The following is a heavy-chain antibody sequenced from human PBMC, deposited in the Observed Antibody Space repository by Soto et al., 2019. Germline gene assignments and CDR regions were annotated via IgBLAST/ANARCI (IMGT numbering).Heavy chain of an antibody. D-gene: IGHD3-16*01. CDR3: ARMGDVPYYYYGLDV. V-gene: IGHV1-18*01. J-gene: IGHJ6*02. CDR2: ISGYNGNT. CDR1: GYTFTSYG. Sequence: QVQLVQSGGEVKKPGTSVKVSCKASGYTFTSYGISWVRQAPGQGLEWMGWISGYNGNTNYAQKFQGRVTMTTDTSXTTAYMELRSLSSDDTAVYYCARMGDVPYYYYGLDVWGPGTTVTVSS.